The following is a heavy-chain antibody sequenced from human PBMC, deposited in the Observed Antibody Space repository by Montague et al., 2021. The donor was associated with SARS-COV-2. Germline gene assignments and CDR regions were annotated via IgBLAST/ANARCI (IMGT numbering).Heavy chain of an antibody. CDR1: GGSISSYY. Sequence: SETLSLTCTVSGGSISSYYWSWIRQPPGKGLEWIGYIYYSRRTNYNPSLKSRVTISVDTSKNQFSLKLSSVTAADTAAYYCARVPFVAVGGTLLPNYYYYALDDWGQGTTVTVSS. CDR3: ARVPFVAVGGTLLPNYYYYALDD. J-gene: IGHJ6*02. CDR2: IYYSRRT. V-gene: IGHV4-59*12. D-gene: IGHD6-19*01.